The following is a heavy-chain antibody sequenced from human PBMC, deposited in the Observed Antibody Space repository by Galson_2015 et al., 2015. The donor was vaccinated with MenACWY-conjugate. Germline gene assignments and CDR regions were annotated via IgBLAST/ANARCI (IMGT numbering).Heavy chain of an antibody. CDR3: TRGYKEGCSGATCKALDI. CDR1: GFSISNFW. V-gene: IGHV3-74*01. Sequence: SLRLSCAASGFSISNFWMHWVRQAPGKGLMWVSHIQSDGSTARYADSVKGQFIISRDNAKNTFYLQMNSLRAEDTGVYYCTRGYKEGCSGATCKALDIWGQGTMVTVSS. D-gene: IGHD2-15*01. CDR2: IQSDGSTA. J-gene: IGHJ3*02.